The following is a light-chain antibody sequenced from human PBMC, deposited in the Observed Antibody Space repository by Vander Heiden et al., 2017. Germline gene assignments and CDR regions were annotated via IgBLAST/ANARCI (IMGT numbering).Light chain of an antibody. Sequence: EIQRSQTPSSVSASVADRVPITCPASQGIRNSLAWYQQKPGKAPQLLISAASSLQSGVPSRFSGSVSGTDFTLSISSLQPEDFATYFCQQAISSPITFGQGTRLEIK. CDR3: QQAISSPIT. V-gene: IGKV1-12*01. CDR1: QGIRNS. J-gene: IGKJ5*01. CDR2: AAS.